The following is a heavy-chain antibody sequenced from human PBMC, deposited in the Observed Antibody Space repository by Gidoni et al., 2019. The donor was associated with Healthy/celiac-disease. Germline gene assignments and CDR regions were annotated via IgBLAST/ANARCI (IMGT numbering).Heavy chain of an antibody. Sequence: EVQLLESGGGLVQPGGSLRLSCAASGFTFSSYAMSWVRQAPGKGLEWVSASSGSGGSTYYADSVKGRFTISRDNSKNTLYLQMNSLRAEDTAVYYCAKAIVVVPFGAKDYWGQGTLVTVSS. CDR3: AKAIVVVPFGAKDY. CDR2: SSGSGGST. J-gene: IGHJ4*02. CDR1: GFTFSSYA. D-gene: IGHD2-2*01. V-gene: IGHV3-23*01.